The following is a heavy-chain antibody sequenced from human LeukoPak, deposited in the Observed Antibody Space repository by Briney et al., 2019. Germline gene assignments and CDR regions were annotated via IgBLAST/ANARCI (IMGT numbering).Heavy chain of an antibody. V-gene: IGHV3-21*04. J-gene: IGHJ4*02. CDR1: GFTFSSYG. D-gene: IGHD3-22*01. Sequence: GGSLRLSCAASGFTFSSYGMNWVRQAPGKGLEWVSSISTSSSYIYYADSMKGRFTISRGNSKNTLYLQMNSLRAEDTAIYYCAKDRSSSYYGLRFDYWGQGTLVTVST. CDR2: ISTSSSYI. CDR3: AKDRSSSYYGLRFDY.